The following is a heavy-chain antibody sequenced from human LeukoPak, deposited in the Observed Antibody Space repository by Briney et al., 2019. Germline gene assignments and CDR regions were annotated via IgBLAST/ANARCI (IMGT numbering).Heavy chain of an antibody. CDR3: AREPLYSSNYYFDY. CDR2: IHPNSGGT. J-gene: IGHJ4*02. D-gene: IGHD6-13*01. Sequence: ASVKLSCKASGYTFTGYYMHWVRQAPGQGLEWMGWIHPNSGGTNYAQKFQGRVTMTRDTSITTAYMDLSRLGSDDTAVYYCAREPLYSSNYYFDYWGQGTLVTVSS. V-gene: IGHV1-2*02. CDR1: GYTFTGYY.